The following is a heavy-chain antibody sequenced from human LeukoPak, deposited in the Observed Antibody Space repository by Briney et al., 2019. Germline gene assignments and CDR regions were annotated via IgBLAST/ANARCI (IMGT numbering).Heavy chain of an antibody. D-gene: IGHD7-27*01. CDR1: GYNFATYW. J-gene: IGHJ4*02. CDR2: FYPDDSDN. V-gene: IGHV5-51*01. CDR3: VRHVNWGSGYFDY. Sequence: GESLKISCKGSGYNFATYWIVWVRQMPGKGLEWMGIFYPDDSDNRYSTSFQGHVTISVDKSISTAYLQWNSLKASDTAMYYCVRHVNWGSGYFDYCGQGTLVTVSS.